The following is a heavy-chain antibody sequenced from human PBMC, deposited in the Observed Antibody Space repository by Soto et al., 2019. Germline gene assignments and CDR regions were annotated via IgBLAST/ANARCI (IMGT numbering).Heavy chain of an antibody. V-gene: IGHV4-59*08. CDR3: ARRRGYYSNYPYYYYYMDV. CDR1: GGSISSYY. J-gene: IGHJ6*03. D-gene: IGHD4-4*01. Sequence: SETLSLTCTVSGGSISSYYWSWIRQPPGKGLEWIGYIYYSGSTNYNPSLKSRVTISVDTSKNQFSLKLSSVTAADTAVYYCARRRGYYSNYPYYYYYMDVWGKGTTVTVSS. CDR2: IYYSGST.